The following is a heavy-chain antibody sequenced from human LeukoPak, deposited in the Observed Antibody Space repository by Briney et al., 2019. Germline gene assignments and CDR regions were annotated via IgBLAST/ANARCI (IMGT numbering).Heavy chain of an antibody. J-gene: IGHJ4*02. CDR2: IYTSGST. V-gene: IGHV4-61*02. CDR1: GGSISSGSYY. Sequence: SQTLSLTCTVSGGSISSGSYYWSWIRQPAGKGLEWIGRIYTSGSTNYNPSLKSRVTISVDTSKNQFSLKLSSVTAADTAVYYCARAPVSAGADYGDYVDYWGQGTLVTVSS. D-gene: IGHD4-17*01. CDR3: ARAPVSAGADYGDYVDY.